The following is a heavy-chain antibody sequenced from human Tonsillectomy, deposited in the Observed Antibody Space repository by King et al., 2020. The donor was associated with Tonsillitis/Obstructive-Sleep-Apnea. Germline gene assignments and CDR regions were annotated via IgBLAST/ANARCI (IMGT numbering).Heavy chain of an antibody. CDR2: IYDSGRT. D-gene: IGHD5-24*01. CDR1: GGSVRSVHYF. J-gene: IGHJ4*02. Sequence: VQLQESGPRLVKPSETLSLTCSVSGGSVRSVHYFWNWIRQPPGKGLEGLGYIYDSGRTDYNPSLKSRVTLSMDKSKNLFSLKLTSMTAADTAIYYCARAGRRDGYNGIDYWGQGSLVTVSS. V-gene: IGHV4-61*03. CDR3: ARAGRRDGYNGIDY.